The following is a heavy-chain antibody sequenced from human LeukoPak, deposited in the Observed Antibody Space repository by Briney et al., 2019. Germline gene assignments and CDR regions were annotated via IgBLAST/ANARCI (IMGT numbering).Heavy chain of an antibody. D-gene: IGHD2-2*01. Sequence: ASVKVSCKASEYTLTSYYLHWVRQAPGQGLEWMAIINPSGGSTSHAQKFQGRVTMTRDTSASTVYMELSSLRSEDTAVYYYARVSPATDAFDIWGQGTMVTVSS. CDR3: ARVSPATDAFDI. V-gene: IGHV1-46*01. CDR1: EYTLTSYY. CDR2: INPSGGST. J-gene: IGHJ3*02.